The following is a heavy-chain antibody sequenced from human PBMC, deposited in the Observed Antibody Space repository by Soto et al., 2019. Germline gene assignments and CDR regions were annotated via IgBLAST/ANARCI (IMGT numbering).Heavy chain of an antibody. CDR1: GFTFSAYA. D-gene: IGHD1-26*01. V-gene: IGHV3-30*18. J-gene: IGHJ4*02. CDR2: ISKDGGNE. Sequence: QVQLVESGGGVVQPGRSLRLSCAASGFTFSAYAMHWVRQAPGKGLEWVAAISKDGGNEFYADSVKGRFTISRDTSKNTLDLQMSSLRVEDTALYYCAKDKMGSSDLGDFDYWGQGTLVTVSS. CDR3: AKDKMGSSDLGDFDY.